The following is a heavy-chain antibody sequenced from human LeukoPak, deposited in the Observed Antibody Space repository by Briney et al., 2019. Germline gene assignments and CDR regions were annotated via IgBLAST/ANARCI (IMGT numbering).Heavy chain of an antibody. D-gene: IGHD6-19*01. CDR1: GYSISSGYY. CDR3: ATDSGIAVAGPLGGTGWFDP. CDR2: IYHSGST. J-gene: IGHJ5*02. V-gene: IGHV4-38-2*02. Sequence: SETLSLTCALSGYSISSGYYWGWIRQPPGKGMEWIGSIYHSGSTYYNPSLKSRVTISVDTSKNQFSLKLSSVTAADSAVYYCATDSGIAVAGPLGGTGWFDPWGQGTLVTVSS.